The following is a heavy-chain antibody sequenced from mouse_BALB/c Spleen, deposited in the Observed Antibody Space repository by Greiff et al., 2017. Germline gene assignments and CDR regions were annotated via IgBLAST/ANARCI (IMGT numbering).Heavy chain of an antibody. D-gene: IGHD1-1*01. Sequence: DVKLQESGGGLVQPGGSRKLSCAASGFTFSSFGMHWVRQAPEKGLEWVAYISSGSSTIYYADTVKGRFTISRDNPKNTLFLQMTSLRSEDTAMYYCARRVYYGSSVAMDYWGQGTSVTVSS. CDR3: ARRVYYGSSVAMDY. CDR1: GFTFSSFG. J-gene: IGHJ4*01. V-gene: IGHV5-17*02. CDR2: ISSGSSTI.